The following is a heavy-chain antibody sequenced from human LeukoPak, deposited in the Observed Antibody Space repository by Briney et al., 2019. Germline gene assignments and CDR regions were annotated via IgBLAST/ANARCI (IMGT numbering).Heavy chain of an antibody. CDR1: GFTFSSYS. V-gene: IGHV3-21*01. CDR3: WGFRYDILTGSNDY. D-gene: IGHD3-9*01. CDR2: ISSSSSYI. Sequence: GGSLTLSCAASGFTFSSYSMNWVRQAPGKGLEWVSSISSSSSYIYYADSGKGRFTISRDNAKNSLYLQMNSLRAEDTAVYYCWGFRYDILTGSNDYWGQGTLVTVSS. J-gene: IGHJ4*02.